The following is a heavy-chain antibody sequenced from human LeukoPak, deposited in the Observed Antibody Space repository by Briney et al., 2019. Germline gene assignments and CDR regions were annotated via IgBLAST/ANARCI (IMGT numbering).Heavy chain of an antibody. D-gene: IGHD6-13*01. V-gene: IGHV6-1*01. CDR2: TFYRSKWYN. Sequence: SQTLSLTCAISGDSVSSNSGAWNWIRQSPSRGLEWLGRTFYRSKWYNNYAESVKSRITINPDTSKNQFSLQLNSVTPDDTAVYYCARKYSSSWYDALDIWGQGTMVTVSS. CDR3: ARKYSSSWYDALDI. J-gene: IGHJ3*02. CDR1: GDSVSSNSGA.